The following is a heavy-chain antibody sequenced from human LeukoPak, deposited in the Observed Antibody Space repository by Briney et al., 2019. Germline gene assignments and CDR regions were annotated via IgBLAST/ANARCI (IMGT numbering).Heavy chain of an antibody. CDR1: GFTFSTYA. D-gene: IGHD6-19*01. CDR3: ARDGYYSGWYPGGGYLDY. V-gene: IGHV3-23*01. J-gene: IGHJ4*02. CDR2: ISSSSDYT. Sequence: GGSLRLSCAASGFTFSTYAMSWVRQAPGKGLEWVSYISSSSDYTNHADSVKGRFTISRDNSKDTLYLQMNSLRAEDTAVYYCARDGYYSGWYPGGGYLDYWGQGTLVTVSS.